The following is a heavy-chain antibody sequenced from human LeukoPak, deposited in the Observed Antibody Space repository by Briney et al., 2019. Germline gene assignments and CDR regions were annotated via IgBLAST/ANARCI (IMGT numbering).Heavy chain of an antibody. J-gene: IGHJ4*02. Sequence: ASVEVSCKASGGTFSSYAISWVRQAPGQGLEWMGRIIPILGIANYAQKFQGRVTITADKSTSTAYMELSSLRSEDTAVYYCARDFSRLGELSPYDYWGQGTLVTVSS. CDR2: IIPILGIA. V-gene: IGHV1-69*04. CDR1: GGTFSSYA. D-gene: IGHD3-16*02. CDR3: ARDFSRLGELSPYDY.